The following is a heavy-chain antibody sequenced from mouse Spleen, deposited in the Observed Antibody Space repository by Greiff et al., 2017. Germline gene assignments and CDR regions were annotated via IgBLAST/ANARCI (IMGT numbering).Heavy chain of an antibody. J-gene: IGHJ1*01. CDR2: IYWDDDK. CDR3: ARYYYGSSWNWYFDV. CDR1: GFSLSTSGMG. Sequence: QVTLKESGPGILQPSQTLSLTCSFSGFSLSTSGMGVSWIRQPSGKGLEWLAHIYWDDDKRYNPSLKSRLTISKDTSRNQVFLKITSVDTADTATYYCARYYYGSSWNWYFDVWGAGTTVTVSS. V-gene: IGHV8-12*01. D-gene: IGHD1-1*01.